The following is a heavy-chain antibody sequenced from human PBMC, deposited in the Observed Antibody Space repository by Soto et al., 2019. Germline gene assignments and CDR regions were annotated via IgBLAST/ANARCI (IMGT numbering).Heavy chain of an antibody. Sequence: PSETLSLTCAVSSGSISSSNWWSWVRQPPGKGLEWIGEIYHSGSTNYNPSLKSRVTISVDKSKNQFSLKLSSVTAADTAVYYCARGLNYYGSGSYYNHWGQGTLVTVSS. D-gene: IGHD3-10*01. CDR2: IYHSGST. J-gene: IGHJ4*02. CDR3: ARGLNYYGSGSYYNH. V-gene: IGHV4-4*02. CDR1: SGSISSSNW.